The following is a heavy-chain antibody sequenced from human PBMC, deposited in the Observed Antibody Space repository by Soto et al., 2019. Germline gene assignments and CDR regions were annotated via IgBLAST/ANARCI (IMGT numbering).Heavy chain of an antibody. CDR1: GFTFSSYA. J-gene: IGHJ4*02. V-gene: IGHV3-30-3*01. CDR3: ARDMRDVRFLEWSYYFDF. Sequence: QVQLVESGGGVVQPGRSLRLSCAASGFTFSSYAMHWVRQAPGKGLEWVAVISYDGSNKYYADSVKGRFTISRDNSKNTLYLQMNSLRAEDTAVYYFARDMRDVRFLEWSYYFDFWGQGTLVTVSS. CDR2: ISYDGSNK. D-gene: IGHD3-3*01.